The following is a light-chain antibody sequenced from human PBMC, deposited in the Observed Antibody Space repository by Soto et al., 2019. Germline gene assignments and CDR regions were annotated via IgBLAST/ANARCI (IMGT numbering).Light chain of an antibody. J-gene: IGLJ2*01. CDR2: GNN. CDR1: SSNIGAGYD. Sequence: QSVLTQPPSVSGAPGQRVTISCTGSSSNIGAGYDVHWYQQLPGTAPKLLIYGNNNRPSGVPERFSGSKSGTLASLAITGLQAEDEADYYCQSYDSSLSGVVFGGGTKLTVL. V-gene: IGLV1-40*01. CDR3: QSYDSSLSGVV.